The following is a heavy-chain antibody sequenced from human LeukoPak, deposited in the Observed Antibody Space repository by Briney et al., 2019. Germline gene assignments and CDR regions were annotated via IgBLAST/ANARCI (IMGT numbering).Heavy chain of an antibody. CDR3: AREWSITMIAVEIDAFDI. J-gene: IGHJ3*02. V-gene: IGHV3-7*01. Sequence: GGSLRLSCAASGFTFSSYWMSWVRQAPGKGLEWEANIKQDGSEKYYVDSVKGRFTISRDNAKNSLYLQMNSLRAEDTAVYYCAREWSITMIAVEIDAFDIWGQGTMVTVSS. CDR2: IKQDGSEK. D-gene: IGHD3-22*01. CDR1: GFTFSSYW.